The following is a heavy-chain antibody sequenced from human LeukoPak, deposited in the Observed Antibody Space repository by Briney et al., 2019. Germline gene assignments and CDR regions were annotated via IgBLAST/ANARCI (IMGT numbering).Heavy chain of an antibody. CDR2: ISGSGGTT. CDR1: GFTFSSYA. Sequence: GGSLRLSCAASGFTFSSYAMSWVRQAPGKGLEWVSAISGSGGTTYYADSVKGRFTISRDNFKNTLYLQMNSLRAEDTAVYYCAKRPLLVDTEYYYTSGPPAYWGQGTLVTVSS. J-gene: IGHJ4*02. CDR3: AKRPLLVDTEYYYTSGPPAY. V-gene: IGHV3-23*01. D-gene: IGHD3-10*01.